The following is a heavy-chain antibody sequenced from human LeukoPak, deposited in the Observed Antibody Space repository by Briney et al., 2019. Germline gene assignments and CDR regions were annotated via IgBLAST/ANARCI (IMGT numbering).Heavy chain of an antibody. CDR1: GFTFSSYS. CDR3: AGGYDSSGYYYAPIDY. J-gene: IGHJ4*02. CDR2: ISSSSSYI. Sequence: GGSLRLSCAASGFTFSSYSMNWVRQAPGKGLEWVSSISSSSSYIYYADSVKGRFTISRDNAKNSPYLQMNSLRAEDTAVYYCAGGYDSSGYYYAPIDYWGQGTLVTVSS. D-gene: IGHD3-22*01. V-gene: IGHV3-21*01.